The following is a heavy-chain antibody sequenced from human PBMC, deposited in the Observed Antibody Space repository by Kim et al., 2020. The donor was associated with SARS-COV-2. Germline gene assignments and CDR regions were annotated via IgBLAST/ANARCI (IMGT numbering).Heavy chain of an antibody. J-gene: IGHJ6*02. Sequence: GGSLRLSCAASGFTFSSYSMNWVRQAPGKGLEWVSSISSSSSYIYYADSVKGRFTISRDNAKNSLYLQMNSLRAEDTAVYYCARPAIEQWLVHYYYYGMDVWGQGTTVTVSS. V-gene: IGHV3-21*01. CDR3: ARPAIEQWLVHYYYYGMDV. CDR2: ISSSSSYI. CDR1: GFTFSSYS. D-gene: IGHD6-19*01.